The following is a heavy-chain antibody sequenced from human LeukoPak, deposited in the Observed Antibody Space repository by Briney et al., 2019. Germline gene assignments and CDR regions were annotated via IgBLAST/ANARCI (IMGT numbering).Heavy chain of an antibody. CDR2: IKQDGSEK. J-gene: IGHJ4*02. V-gene: IGHV3-7*01. CDR1: EFTFSSYW. Sequence: PGGSLRLSCAASEFTFSSYWMSWVRQAPGKGLEWVANIKQDGSEKYYVDSVKGRFTISRDNAKNSLYLQMNSLRAEDTAVYYCARGAYCGGDCYSGDYWGQGTLVTVSS. D-gene: IGHD2-21*02. CDR3: ARGAYCGGDCYSGDY.